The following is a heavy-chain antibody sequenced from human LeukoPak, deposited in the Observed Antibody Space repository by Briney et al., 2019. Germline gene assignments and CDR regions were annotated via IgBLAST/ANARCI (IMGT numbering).Heavy chain of an antibody. V-gene: IGHV3-30*18. CDR3: AKEREMATRYYFDY. J-gene: IGHJ4*02. D-gene: IGHD5-24*01. CDR2: ISYDGSNE. CDR1: GFSFSYYG. Sequence: GGSLRLSCAASGFSFSYYGMHWVRQAPGKGLEWVASISYDGSNEYYGDSVKGRFSVSRDNSKNTLYLHMNSLRAEDTAVYYCAKEREMATRYYFDYWGQGTLVTASS.